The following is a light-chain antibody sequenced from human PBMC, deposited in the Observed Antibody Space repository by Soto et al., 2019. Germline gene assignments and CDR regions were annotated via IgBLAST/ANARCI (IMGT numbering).Light chain of an antibody. CDR1: KLGDKY. J-gene: IGLJ2*01. CDR2: QDS. CDR3: QAWDSSTAGVV. Sequence: SYELTQPTSVSVSPGQTASITCSGDKLGDKYACWYQQKPGQSPVLVIYQDSKRPSGIPERFSGSNSGNTATLTISGTQAMDEADYYCQAWDSSTAGVVFGGGTKLTV. V-gene: IGLV3-1*01.